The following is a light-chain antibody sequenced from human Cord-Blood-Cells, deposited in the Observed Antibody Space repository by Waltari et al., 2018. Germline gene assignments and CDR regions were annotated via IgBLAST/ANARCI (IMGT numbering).Light chain of an antibody. J-gene: IGLJ1*01. CDR3: QSADSSGTPYV. V-gene: IGLV3-25*03. CDR1: ALPKQY. CDR2: KDS. Sequence: SYELTQPPSVSVSPGQTARITCSGDALPKQYAYWYQQKPGQAPVLVIYKDSGRPSGIPERFSGSSSGTTVTLTISGVQAEDEADYYCQSADSSGTPYVFGTGTKVTVL.